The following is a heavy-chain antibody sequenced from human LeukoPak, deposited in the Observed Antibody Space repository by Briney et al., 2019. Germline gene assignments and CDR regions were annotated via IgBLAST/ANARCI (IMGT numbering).Heavy chain of an antibody. J-gene: IGHJ4*02. CDR2: INHSGST. CDR3: ARTRKQWLDYHFDY. CDR1: GGSFSGYY. D-gene: IGHD6-19*01. Sequence: SETLSLTCAVYGGSFSGYYWSWIRQPPGKGLEWIGEINHSGSTNYNPSLKSRVTISVDTSKNQLSLKLSSVTAADTAVYYCARTRKQWLDYHFDYWGQGTLVTVSS. V-gene: IGHV4-34*01.